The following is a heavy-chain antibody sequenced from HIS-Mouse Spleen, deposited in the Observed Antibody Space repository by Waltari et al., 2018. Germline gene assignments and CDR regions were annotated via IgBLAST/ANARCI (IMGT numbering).Heavy chain of an antibody. D-gene: IGHD7-27*01. CDR2: IKQDGSEK. CDR3: ARESMTGDWVADY. J-gene: IGHJ4*02. V-gene: IGHV3-7*01. Sequence: EVQLVESGGGLVQPGGSLRLSCAASGFTCSSDWMSWVRWAPGKGLEWVANIKQDGSEKYYVDSVKGRFTISRDNAKNSLYLQMNSLRAEDTAVYYCARESMTGDWVADYWGQGTLVTVSS. CDR1: GFTCSSDW.